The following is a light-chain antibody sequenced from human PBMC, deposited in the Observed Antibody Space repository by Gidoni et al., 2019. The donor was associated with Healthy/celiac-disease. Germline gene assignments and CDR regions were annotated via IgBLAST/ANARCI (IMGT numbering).Light chain of an antibody. J-gene: IGKJ4*01. CDR3: QQYYSTPS. CDR1: QSVLSSFNNNNY. CDR2: RAS. Sequence: DIVITQSPDSPAVSLGERATIRCKSSQSVLSSFNNNNYLTWYQQKPGQPPNLLIYRASTRESGVPDRFSGSGSGTDFTLTISSLQAEDVAVYYCQQYYSTPSFGGGTKVEIK. V-gene: IGKV4-1*01.